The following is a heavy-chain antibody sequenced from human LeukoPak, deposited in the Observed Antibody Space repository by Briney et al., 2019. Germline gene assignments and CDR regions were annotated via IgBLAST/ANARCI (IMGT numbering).Heavy chain of an antibody. D-gene: IGHD4-17*01. J-gene: IGHJ4*02. CDR1: GFTFSSYG. Sequence: GGSLGLSCAASGFTFSSYGMHWVRQAPGKGLEWVTFIRYDGSNKYYADSVKGRFPISRDNSKNTVYLQMNSLRAEDTAVYYCAKDRHDHGDYDTLFDYWGQGTLVTVSS. CDR3: AKDRHDHGDYDTLFDY. CDR2: IRYDGSNK. V-gene: IGHV3-30*02.